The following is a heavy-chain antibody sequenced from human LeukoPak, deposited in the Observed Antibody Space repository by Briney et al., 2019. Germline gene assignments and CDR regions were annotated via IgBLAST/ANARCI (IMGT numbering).Heavy chain of an antibody. V-gene: IGHV3-23*01. Sequence: GGSLRLSCAASGFTFSSYAMSWVRQAPGKGLEWVSAIGGSGSSTFYADSVKGRFTVSRDNSKNTLYLQMSSLRAEDTAVYYCAKSRLTPHPWGQGTLVTVSS. D-gene: IGHD1-14*01. CDR1: GFTFSSYA. J-gene: IGHJ5*02. CDR2: IGGSGSST. CDR3: AKSRLTPHP.